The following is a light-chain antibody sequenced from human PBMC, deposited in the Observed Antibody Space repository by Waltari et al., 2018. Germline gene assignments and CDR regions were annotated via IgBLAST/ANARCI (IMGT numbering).Light chain of an antibody. Sequence: QSVLTQPPSVSAAPGQKVTISCSGSSSNIGNNYVSWYQQPPGTAPKLLIYDYNKRPSGIPDRFSGSRSGTSATLAITGLQTGDEADYYCGTWDSSLSAGVFGGGTRLTVL. CDR3: GTWDSSLSAGV. V-gene: IGLV1-51*01. CDR2: DYN. J-gene: IGLJ3*02. CDR1: SSNIGNNY.